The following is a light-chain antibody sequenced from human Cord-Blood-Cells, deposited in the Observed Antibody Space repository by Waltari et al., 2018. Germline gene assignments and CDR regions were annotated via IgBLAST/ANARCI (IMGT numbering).Light chain of an antibody. V-gene: IGKV1-5*03. CDR2: KAS. CDR1: QSISSR. Sequence: DIQMTRSPSTLSASVGYRVTITCRASQSISSRLAWYQQKPGKAPKLLIYKASSLESGVPSRFSGSGSGTEFTLTISSLQPDDFATYYCQQYNSYSTFGQGTKVEIK. J-gene: IGKJ1*01. CDR3: QQYNSYST.